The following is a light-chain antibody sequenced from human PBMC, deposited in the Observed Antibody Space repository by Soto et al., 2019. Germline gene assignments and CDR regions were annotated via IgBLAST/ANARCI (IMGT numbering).Light chain of an antibody. Sequence: QSVLTQPPSVSGAPGQRVTISCTWSSSNIGADYDVHWYQQLPGTAPKLLFYGNNNRPSAVPDRFSASKSGTSASLAITGLQAEDEADYYCQSFDSSLSGYVFGTGTKV. V-gene: IGLV1-40*01. CDR1: SSNIGADYD. CDR2: GNN. J-gene: IGLJ1*01. CDR3: QSFDSSLSGYV.